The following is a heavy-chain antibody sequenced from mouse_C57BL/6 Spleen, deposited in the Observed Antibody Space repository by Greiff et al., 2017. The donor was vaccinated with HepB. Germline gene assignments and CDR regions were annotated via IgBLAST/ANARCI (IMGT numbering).Heavy chain of an antibody. CDR2: IHPSDSDT. J-gene: IGHJ3*01. CDR1: GYTFTSYW. D-gene: IGHD4-1*01. Sequence: VQLKQPGAELVKPGASVKVSCKASGYTFTSYWMHWVKQRPGQGLEWIGRIHPSDSDTNYNQKFKGKATLTVDKSSSTAYMQLSSLTSEDSAVYYCARLLAWDLRGFAYWGQGTLVTVSA. V-gene: IGHV1-74*01. CDR3: ARLLAWDLRGFAY.